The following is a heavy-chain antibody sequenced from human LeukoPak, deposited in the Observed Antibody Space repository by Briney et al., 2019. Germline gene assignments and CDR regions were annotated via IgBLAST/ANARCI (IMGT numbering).Heavy chain of an antibody. CDR1: GGSISSGSYY. D-gene: IGHD7-27*01. CDR3: ARNPPLTGDFDF. Sequence: SETLSLTCTVSGGSISSGSYYWSWIRQPAGKGLEWIGRIYTSGSTNYNPSLKSRVTISVDTSKNQFSLKLSSVTAADTAVYYCARNPPLTGDFDFWGPGTMVTVSS. J-gene: IGHJ4*02. CDR2: IYTSGST. V-gene: IGHV4-61*02.